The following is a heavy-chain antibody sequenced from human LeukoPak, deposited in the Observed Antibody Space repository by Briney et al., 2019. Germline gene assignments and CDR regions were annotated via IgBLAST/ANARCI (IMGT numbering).Heavy chain of an antibody. CDR2: IYSSGSA. J-gene: IGHJ4*02. CDR1: GGSISPYY. CDR3: ARMGGYSGYAAH. Sequence: SETLSLTCTVSGGSISPYYWSWIRQPPGKGLEWIGYIYSSGSANYNPSLKSRVTISVDTSKNQFSLKLSSVTAADTAVYYCARMGGYSGYAAHWGQGTLVTVSS. D-gene: IGHD5-12*01. V-gene: IGHV4-59*08.